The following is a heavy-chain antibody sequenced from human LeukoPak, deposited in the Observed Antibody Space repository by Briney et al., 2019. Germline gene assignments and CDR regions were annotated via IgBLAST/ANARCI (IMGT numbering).Heavy chain of an antibody. Sequence: GGSLRLSCAASGFTFNNYWIHWVRQSPGKGLVWVSSTSTDCSTTVYGDSVKGRFTISRDNGKHTLDLQLNSLRVEDTAVYFCTRTGYRHGMDVWGQGTTVTVSS. D-gene: IGHD3-16*02. V-gene: IGHV3-74*01. CDR1: GFTFNNYW. CDR3: TRTGYRHGMDV. J-gene: IGHJ6*02. CDR2: TSTDCSTT.